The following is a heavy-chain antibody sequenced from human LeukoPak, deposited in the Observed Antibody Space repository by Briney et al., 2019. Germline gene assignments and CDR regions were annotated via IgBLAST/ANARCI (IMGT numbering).Heavy chain of an antibody. CDR3: AKGRSAAHPGYNWFDP. J-gene: IGHJ5*02. Sequence: PSETLSLTCTVSGGSISSYYWSWIRQPPGKGLEWIGYIYYSGSTNYNPSLKSRVTISVDTSKNQFSLKLSSVTAADTAVYYCAKGRSAAHPGYNWFDPWGQGTLVTVSS. V-gene: IGHV4-59*01. D-gene: IGHD2-2*01. CDR1: GGSISSYY. CDR2: IYYSGST.